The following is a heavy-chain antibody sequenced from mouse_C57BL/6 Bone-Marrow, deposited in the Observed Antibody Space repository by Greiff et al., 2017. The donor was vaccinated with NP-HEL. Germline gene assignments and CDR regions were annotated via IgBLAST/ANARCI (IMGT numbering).Heavy chain of an antibody. CDR2: IDPSDSYT. J-gene: IGHJ3*01. CDR1: GYTFTSYW. D-gene: IGHD2-2*01. CDR3: ARRGYGYDVTWFAY. Sequence: QVQLQQPGAELVKPGASVKLSCKASGYTFTSYWMQWVKQRPGQGLEWIGEIDPSDSYTNYNQKFKGKATLTVDTSSSTAYMQLSSLTSEDSAVYYCARRGYGYDVTWFAYWGQGTLVTVSA. V-gene: IGHV1-50*01.